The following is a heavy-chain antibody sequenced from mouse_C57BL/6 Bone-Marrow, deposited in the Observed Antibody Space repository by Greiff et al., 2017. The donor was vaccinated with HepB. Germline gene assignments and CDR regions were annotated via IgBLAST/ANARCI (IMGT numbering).Heavy chain of an antibody. CDR1: GYAFSSSW. D-gene: IGHD2-1*01. CDR3: AVYGNYDY. Sequence: VKVVESGPELVKPGASVKISCKASGYAFSSSWMNWVKQRPGKGLEWIGRIYPGDGDTNYNGKLKGKATLTADKSSSTAYMQLSSLTSEDSAVYFCAVYGNYDYWGQGTTLTVSS. CDR2: IYPGDGDT. V-gene: IGHV1-82*01. J-gene: IGHJ2*01.